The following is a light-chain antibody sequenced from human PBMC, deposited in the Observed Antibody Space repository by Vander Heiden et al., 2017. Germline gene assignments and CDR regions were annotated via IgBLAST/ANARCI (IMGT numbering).Light chain of an antibody. CDR2: GNS. Sequence: QSVLTPPPSVSGAPGQRVTISCTGSSSNIGAVNDVHLYQQLTGTAPKLPIYGNSNRPSGVPDRFSGSKSGTSASLAITGLQAEDEADYYCQSYDSSLSARVFGGGTKLTVL. CDR3: QSYDSSLSARV. V-gene: IGLV1-40*01. CDR1: SSNIGAVND. J-gene: IGLJ3*02.